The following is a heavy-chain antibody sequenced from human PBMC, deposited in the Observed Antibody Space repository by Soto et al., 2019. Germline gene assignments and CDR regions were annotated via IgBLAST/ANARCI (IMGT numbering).Heavy chain of an antibody. J-gene: IGHJ6*02. CDR3: ARGYCSSTSCFYGMEV. CDR2: ISYDGINK. V-gene: IGHV3-30*04. CDR1: GFTFSSKA. Sequence: GGSLRLSCAASGFTFSSKAMHWVRQAPGEGLEWVAFISYDGINKYHADSVKGRFTISRDNSKNRLYLQMNSLRTEDTAVYYCARGYCSSTSCFYGMEVWGQGTKVTVSS. D-gene: IGHD2-2*01.